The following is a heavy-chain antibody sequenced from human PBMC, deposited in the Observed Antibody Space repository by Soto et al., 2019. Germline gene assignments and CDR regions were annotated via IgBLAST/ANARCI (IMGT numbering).Heavy chain of an antibody. CDR1: GLTFSTYG. Sequence: XESLRLSCAASGLTFSTYGMNWVRQAPGKGLEWVSYISSSSSSKSYADSVKGRFTISRDNAKNSLYLQMNSLRDEDTAVYYCASLHYDFRSGYYSYFDYWGQGTLVTVSS. CDR2: ISSSSSSK. D-gene: IGHD3-3*01. J-gene: IGHJ4*02. V-gene: IGHV3-48*02. CDR3: ASLHYDFRSGYYSYFDY.